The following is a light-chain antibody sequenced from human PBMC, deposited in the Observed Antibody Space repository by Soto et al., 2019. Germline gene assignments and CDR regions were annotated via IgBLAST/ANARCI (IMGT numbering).Light chain of an antibody. CDR2: EVN. J-gene: IGLJ1*01. V-gene: IGLV2-14*03. CDR3: SSYTRQSTYV. Sequence: QSVLTQPASVSGSPGQSITISFTGTSSDVGAYKYVSWFQQYPGKVPKLIIYEVNDRPSGVSNRFSASKSGNTASLTISGLQAEDEADYYCSSYTRQSTYVFGTGTKVTVL. CDR1: SSDVGAYKY.